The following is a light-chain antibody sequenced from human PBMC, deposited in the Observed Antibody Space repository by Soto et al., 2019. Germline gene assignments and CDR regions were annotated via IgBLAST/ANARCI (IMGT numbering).Light chain of an antibody. Sequence: QSVLTQPPSVSGAPGQRVTISCTGSSSNIGPGYDVPWYQQLPGTAPKVLIYGNNNRPSGVPDRFSGSKSGTSASLAITGLQAEDEGDYYCQSYDSSLRVVLFGGGTKLTVL. V-gene: IGLV1-40*01. J-gene: IGLJ2*01. CDR2: GNN. CDR1: SSNIGPGYD. CDR3: QSYDSSLRVVL.